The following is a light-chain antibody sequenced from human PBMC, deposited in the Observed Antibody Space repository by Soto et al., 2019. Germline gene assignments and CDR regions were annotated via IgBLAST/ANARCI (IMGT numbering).Light chain of an antibody. Sequence: SYELTQPPSVSVAPGKTARITCGGNNIGSKSVHWYQQKPGQAPVLVIYYDSDRPSGIPERFSGYNSGNTATLTISRVEAGDDADYYCQVWDSSSDHWVFGGGTKLTVL. J-gene: IGLJ3*02. CDR3: QVWDSSSDHWV. CDR1: NIGSKS. CDR2: YDS. V-gene: IGLV3-21*04.